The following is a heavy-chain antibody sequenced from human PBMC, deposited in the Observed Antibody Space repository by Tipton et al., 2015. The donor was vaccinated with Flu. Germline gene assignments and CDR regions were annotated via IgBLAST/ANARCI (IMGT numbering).Heavy chain of an antibody. Sequence: SLRLSCAASGFTFDDYAMHWVRQAPGKGLEWVSGISWNSGSIGYADSVKGRFTISRDNAKNSLYLQMNSLRAEDTALYYCAKGHLPYYYVDYWGQGTLVTVSS. J-gene: IGHJ4*02. D-gene: IGHD3-10*01. CDR3: AKGHLPYYYVDY. V-gene: IGHV3-9*01. CDR2: ISWNSGSI. CDR1: GFTFDDYA.